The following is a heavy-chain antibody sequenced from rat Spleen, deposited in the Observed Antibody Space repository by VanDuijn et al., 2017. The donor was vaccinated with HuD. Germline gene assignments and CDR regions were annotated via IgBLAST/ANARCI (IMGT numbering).Heavy chain of an antibody. D-gene: IGHD1-4*01. J-gene: IGHJ2*01. CDR2: ISYEGSGS. CDR3: ARRSITTFFDY. CDR1: GFTFNNYW. Sequence: EVQLMESGGGLVQPGRSLKLSCVASGFTFNNYWMTWVRQAPKKGLEWVASISYEGSGSYYGDSVKGRFTISRENAKSTLYLQMDSLRSEDTATYYCARRSITTFFDYWGQGVMVTVSS. V-gene: IGHV5-22*01.